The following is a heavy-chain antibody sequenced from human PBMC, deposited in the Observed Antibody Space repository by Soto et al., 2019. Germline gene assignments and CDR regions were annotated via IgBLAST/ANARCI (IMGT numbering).Heavy chain of an antibody. CDR2: IYYSGST. CDR1: GGSISSFYYY. D-gene: IGHD3-16*01. CDR3: ARGLKGDFDY. J-gene: IGHJ4*02. Sequence: SDTLSLTCTVSGGSISSFYYYWSWIRQPPGKGLEWIGYIYYSGSTYYNPSLKSRVTISVDTSKNQFSLKLSSVTAADTAVYYCARGLKGDFDYWGQGTLVTVSS. V-gene: IGHV4-30-4*02.